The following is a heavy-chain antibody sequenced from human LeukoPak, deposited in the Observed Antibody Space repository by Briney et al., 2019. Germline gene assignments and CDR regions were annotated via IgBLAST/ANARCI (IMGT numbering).Heavy chain of an antibody. Sequence: GGSLRLSCAASGFTFSSYGMHWVRQAPGKGLEWVAVISYDGSNKYYADSVKGRFTISRDNSKNTLYLQMNSLRAEDTAVYYCAKDGAHCGGDCYSFDYWGQGTLATVSS. V-gene: IGHV3-30*18. CDR1: GFTFSSYG. CDR3: AKDGAHCGGDCYSFDY. D-gene: IGHD2-21*02. CDR2: ISYDGSNK. J-gene: IGHJ4*02.